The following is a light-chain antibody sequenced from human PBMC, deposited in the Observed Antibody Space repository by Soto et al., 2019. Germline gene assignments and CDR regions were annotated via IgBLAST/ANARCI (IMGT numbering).Light chain of an antibody. J-gene: IGLJ2*01. V-gene: IGLV1-40*01. CDR1: SSNIGAGYD. CDR2: GNS. CDR3: QSYGSSLSVV. Sequence: QSVLTQPRSVSGAPGQRVTISCTGSSSNIGAGYDVHWYQQLPGTAPKLLIYGNSNRPSGVPDRFSGSKSGTSASLAITGLQAEDEADYYCQSYGSSLSVVFGGGTKLTVL.